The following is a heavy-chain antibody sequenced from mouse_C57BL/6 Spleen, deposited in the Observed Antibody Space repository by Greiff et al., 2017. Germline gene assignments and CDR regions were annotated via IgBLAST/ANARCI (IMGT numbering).Heavy chain of an antibody. CDR2: INPGSGGT. D-gene: IGHD2-1*01. J-gene: IGHJ4*01. Sequence: QVHVKQSGAELVRPGTSVKVSCKASGYAFTNYLIEWVKQRPGQGLEWIGVINPGSGGTNYNEKFKGKATLTADKSSSTAYMQLSSLTSEDSAVYFCARSYGNPYYYAMDYWGQGTSVTVSS. CDR3: ARSYGNPYYYAMDY. V-gene: IGHV1-54*01. CDR1: GYAFTNYL.